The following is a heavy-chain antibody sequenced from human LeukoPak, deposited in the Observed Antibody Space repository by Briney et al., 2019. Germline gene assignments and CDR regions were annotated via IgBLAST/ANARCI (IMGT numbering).Heavy chain of an antibody. CDR1: GYTFTSYG. V-gene: IGHV1-18*01. CDR3: ARDLEERGNSGSYYYDY. Sequence: ASVKVSCKASGYTFTSYGISWVRQAPGQGLEWMGWISAYNGNTNYAQKLQGRVTMTTDTSTSAAYMELRSLRSDATAVYYCARDLEERGNSGSYYYDYWGQGTLVTVSS. D-gene: IGHD1-26*01. J-gene: IGHJ4*02. CDR2: ISAYNGNT.